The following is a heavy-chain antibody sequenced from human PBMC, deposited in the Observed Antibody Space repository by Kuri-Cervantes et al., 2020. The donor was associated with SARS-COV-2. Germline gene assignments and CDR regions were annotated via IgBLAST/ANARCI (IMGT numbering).Heavy chain of an antibody. CDR1: GFNFSAYG. CDR2: ISGGGRTT. Sequence: GESLKISCATSGFNFSAYGMGWVRQAPGKGLEWVSSISGGGRTTYYADSVKGRFTISKDKLSDTLSLQMNSLRVEDTATYFCAKFAERQLIYFQHWGQGTVVTGSS. V-gene: IGHV3-23*01. CDR3: AKFAERQLIYFQH. D-gene: IGHD3/OR15-3a*01. J-gene: IGHJ1*01.